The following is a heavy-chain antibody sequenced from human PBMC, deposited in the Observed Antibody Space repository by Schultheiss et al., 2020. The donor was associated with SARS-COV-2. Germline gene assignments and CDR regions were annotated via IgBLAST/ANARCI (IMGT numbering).Heavy chain of an antibody. CDR3: ARFGYYDILTGIDY. Sequence: SETLSLTCAVYGGSFSGYYWSWIRQPPGKGLEWIGEINHSGSTYYNPSLKSRVTISVDTSKNQFSLKLSSVTAADTAVYYCARFGYYDILTGIDYWGQGTLVTVSS. D-gene: IGHD3-9*01. CDR1: GGSFSGYY. CDR2: INHSGST. V-gene: IGHV4-34*01. J-gene: IGHJ4*02.